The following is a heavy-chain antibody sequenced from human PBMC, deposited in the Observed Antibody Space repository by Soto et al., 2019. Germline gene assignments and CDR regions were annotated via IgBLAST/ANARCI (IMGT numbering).Heavy chain of an antibody. CDR3: ARGGVHYYDNSFDY. CDR2: IKQDGSER. Sequence: LVESGGGLVPPGGSLRLSCAASGFSLIPYWMSWVRQAPGKGLEWVANIKQDGSERNYVNSVKGRFTISRDNAKNSFYLEMNSLRAEDTAVYYCARGGVHYYDNSFDYWGQGTLVNVSS. D-gene: IGHD3-22*01. CDR1: GFSLIPYW. V-gene: IGHV3-7*03. J-gene: IGHJ4*02.